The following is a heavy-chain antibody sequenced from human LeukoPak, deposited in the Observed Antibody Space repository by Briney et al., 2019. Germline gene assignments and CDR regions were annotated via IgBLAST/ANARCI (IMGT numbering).Heavy chain of an antibody. V-gene: IGHV3-15*01. CDR3: TSHVLLWFGELLPDY. D-gene: IGHD3-10*01. CDR1: GFTFSNAW. CDR2: IKSKTDGGTT. J-gene: IGHJ4*02. Sequence: GGSLRLSCAASGFTFSNAWMSWVRQAPGKGLEWVGRIKSKTDGGTTDYAAPVKGRFTISRDDSKNTLYLQMNSLKTEDTAVYYCTSHVLLWFGELLPDYWGQGTLVTVSS.